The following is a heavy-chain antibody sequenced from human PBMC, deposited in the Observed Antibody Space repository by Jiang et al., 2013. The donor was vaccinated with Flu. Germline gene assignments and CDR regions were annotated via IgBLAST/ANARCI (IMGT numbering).Heavy chain of an antibody. J-gene: IGHJ4*02. CDR1: GYTFTGYY. Sequence: GAEVKKPGASVKVSCKASGYTFTGYYMHWVRQAPGQGPEWMGWINPNSGDTNYAQKFQGRVTMTRDTSISTAYMELSRLRSDDTAVYYCARTPLDLCGGDCYSEFDYWGQGTLVTVSS. D-gene: IGHD2-21*02. CDR2: INPNSGDT. CDR3: ARTPLDLCGGDCYSEFDY. V-gene: IGHV1-2*02.